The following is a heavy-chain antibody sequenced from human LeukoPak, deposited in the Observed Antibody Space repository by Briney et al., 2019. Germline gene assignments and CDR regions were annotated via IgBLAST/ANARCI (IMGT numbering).Heavy chain of an antibody. D-gene: IGHD6-13*01. J-gene: IGHJ4*02. CDR2: IRSSNTYT. V-gene: IGHV3-11*06. Sequence: GGSLRLSCAASGFTFSDYYMSWIRQAPGKGLEWLSYIRSSNTYTNYADSVKGRFTISRDNAKNSLYLQMNSLRAEDTAVYYCARELNIAAAGTVTTQFDYWGQGTLVTVSS. CDR1: GFTFSDYY. CDR3: ARELNIAAAGTVTTQFDY.